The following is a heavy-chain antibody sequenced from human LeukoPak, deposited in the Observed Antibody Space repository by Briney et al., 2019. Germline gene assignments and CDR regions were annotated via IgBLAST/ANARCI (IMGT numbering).Heavy chain of an antibody. V-gene: IGHV3-11*01. D-gene: IGHD1-1*01. CDR2: ISSSGGTI. CDR3: ARGWSTTRNNWFDP. J-gene: IGHJ5*02. CDR1: GFTFSDYY. Sequence: GGSLRLSCAASGFTFSDYYMTWIRQAPGKGLEWVSYISSSGGTIYYADSVKGRFTISRDNAKNSLYLQMNGLRDDYTAVYYCARGWSTTRNNWFDPWGQGVLVTVSS.